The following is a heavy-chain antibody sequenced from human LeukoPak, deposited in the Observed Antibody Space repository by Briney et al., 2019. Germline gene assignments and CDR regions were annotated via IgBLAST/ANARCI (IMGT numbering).Heavy chain of an antibody. V-gene: IGHV1-2*02. CDR3: ARVRGVRNWFDP. CDR2: INPNSGGT. CDR1: GYTFTGYY. Sequence: GASVKVSCKASGYTFTGYYMHWVRQAPGQGLEWMGWINPNSGGTNYAQKFQGRVTMTRDASISTAYMELSRLRSDDTAVYYCARVRGVRNWFDPWGQGTLVTVSS. J-gene: IGHJ5*02.